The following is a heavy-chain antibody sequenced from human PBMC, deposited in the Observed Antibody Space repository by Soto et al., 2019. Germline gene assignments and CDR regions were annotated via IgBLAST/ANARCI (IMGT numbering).Heavy chain of an antibody. CDR2: IRSKANSYAT. CDR3: TREPLRKGGYSYGYGDENSDY. CDR1: GFTFSGSA. Sequence: GSLRLSCAASGFTFSGSAMHWVRQASGKGLEWVGRIRSKANSYATAYAASVKGRFTISRDDSKNTAYLQMNSLKTEDTAVYYCTREPLRKGGYSYGYGDENSDYWGQGTLVTVSS. D-gene: IGHD5-18*01. J-gene: IGHJ4*02. V-gene: IGHV3-73*01.